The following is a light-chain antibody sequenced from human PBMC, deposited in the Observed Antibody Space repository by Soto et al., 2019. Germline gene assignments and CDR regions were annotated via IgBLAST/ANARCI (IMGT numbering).Light chain of an antibody. CDR2: DAS. Sequence: EIVLTQSPATLSLSPGERATLSCRASQSVSSYLAWYQQEPGQAPRLLIYDASNRATGIPARFSGSGSGPDFTLTISRLEPEDFAVYYCQQYGGSPRTFGQGTKVDIK. CDR1: QSVSSY. CDR3: QQYGGSPRT. V-gene: IGKV3-11*01. J-gene: IGKJ1*01.